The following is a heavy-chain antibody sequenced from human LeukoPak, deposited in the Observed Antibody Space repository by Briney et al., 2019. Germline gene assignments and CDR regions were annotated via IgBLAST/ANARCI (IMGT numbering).Heavy chain of an antibody. D-gene: IGHD5-24*01. V-gene: IGHV3-23*01. Sequence: GGSLRLSCAASGFTFNIYGMNWVRQAPGKGLEWVSRIGGSGSHTYYADSVKGRFTISRDNSKNTMYLHMNSLRAEDTALYFCARDERSIQFNFWGQGTLVTVSS. J-gene: IGHJ4*02. CDR2: IGGSGSHT. CDR3: ARDERSIQFNF. CDR1: GFTFNIYG.